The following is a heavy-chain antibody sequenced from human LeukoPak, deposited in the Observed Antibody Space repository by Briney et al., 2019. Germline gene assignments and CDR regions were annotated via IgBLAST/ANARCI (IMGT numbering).Heavy chain of an antibody. V-gene: IGHV1-2*06. CDR3: AGGKIDI. CDR1: GYTFTGYY. Sequence: ASVKVSCKASGYTFTGYYMHWVRQAPGQGLEWMGRINPNSGGTNYAQKFQGRVTMTRDTSISTAYMELSRLEFDDTAGFYFAGGKIDIWGQGTMVTVSS. J-gene: IGHJ3*02. CDR2: INPNSGGT.